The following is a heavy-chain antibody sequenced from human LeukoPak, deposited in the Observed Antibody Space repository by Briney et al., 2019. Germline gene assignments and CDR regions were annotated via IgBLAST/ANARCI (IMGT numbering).Heavy chain of an antibody. CDR3: ARDKRIAARLGYFQH. D-gene: IGHD6-6*01. J-gene: IGHJ1*01. CDR1: GFTFSSYA. Sequence: SGGSLRLSCAASGFTFSSYAMHWVRQAPGKGLEWVAVISYDGSNKYYADSVKGRFTISRDNSKNTLYLQMNSLRAGDTAVYYCARDKRIAARLGYFQHWGQGTLVTVSS. V-gene: IGHV3-30-3*01. CDR2: ISYDGSNK.